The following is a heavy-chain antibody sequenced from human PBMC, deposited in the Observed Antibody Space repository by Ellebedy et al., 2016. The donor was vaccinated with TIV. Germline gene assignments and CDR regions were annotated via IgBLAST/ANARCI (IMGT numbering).Heavy chain of an antibody. CDR3: STLSDTGY. CDR1: GFTFSRHW. J-gene: IGHJ4*01. D-gene: IGHD2-21*02. CDR2: INGDGGFT. Sequence: PGGSLRLPCAASGFTFSRHWMHWIRQAPGKGLVWLSRINGDGGFTSHADFVKGRFTISRDNAKNTLYLQMNSLKAEGTAMYYCSTLSDTGYWGHGTLVTVSS. V-gene: IGHV3-74*01.